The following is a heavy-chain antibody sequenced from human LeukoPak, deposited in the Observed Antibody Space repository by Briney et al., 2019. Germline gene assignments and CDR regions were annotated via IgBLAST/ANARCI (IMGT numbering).Heavy chain of an antibody. CDR3: ARSPHYDPLTGYGYFDY. CDR1: GGSISSYY. Sequence: PSETLSLTCTVSGGSISSYYWGWIRQPPGNGLEWIAYIYYSGSTNYNPSLKSRVTISVDTSKNQFSLKLSSVTAADTAVYYCARSPHYDPLTGYGYFDYWGQGTLVTVSS. D-gene: IGHD3-9*01. J-gene: IGHJ4*02. V-gene: IGHV4-59*01. CDR2: IYYSGST.